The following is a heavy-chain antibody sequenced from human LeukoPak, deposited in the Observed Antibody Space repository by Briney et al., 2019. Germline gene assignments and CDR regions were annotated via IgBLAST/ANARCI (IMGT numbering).Heavy chain of an antibody. CDR1: GCTFTGYY. CDR2: INPNSGGT. J-gene: IGHJ4*02. CDR3: ARDLSPRYDFWSGYYPRGY. V-gene: IGHV1-2*02. Sequence: ASVKVSCKASGCTFTGYYMHWVRQAPGQGLERMGWINPNSGGTNYAQKFQGRVTMTRDTSISTAYMELSRLRSDDTAVYYCARDLSPRYDFWSGYYPRGYWGQGTLVTVSS. D-gene: IGHD3-3*01.